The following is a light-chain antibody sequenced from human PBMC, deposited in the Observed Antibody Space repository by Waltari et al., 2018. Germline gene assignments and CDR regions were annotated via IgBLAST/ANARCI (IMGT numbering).Light chain of an antibody. J-gene: IGKJ1*01. CDR1: QSVTTK. CDR3: QQYHNWPPWT. V-gene: IGKV3D-15*01. Sequence: EIVMTQSPATLSVSPGEGATLSCRASQSVTTKLAWYQLKPGQAPRRLIYDASSRATGIPARFSGSGFGTEFTLTISSLQSEDFAVYYCQQYHNWPPWTFGRGTKVEIK. CDR2: DAS.